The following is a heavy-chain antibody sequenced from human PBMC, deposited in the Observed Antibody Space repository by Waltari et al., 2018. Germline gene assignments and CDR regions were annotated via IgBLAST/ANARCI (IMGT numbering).Heavy chain of an antibody. J-gene: IGHJ6*02. V-gene: IGHV3-74*03. CDR1: GLTFSSYW. CDR3: VRDDPGYGLDV. Sequence: DVHLVESGGGLVQPGGSLRLSCVASGLTFSSYWMHWVRRVPGQGMTCVSHINSDRTGKTYADSVKGRFTVSRDNAKSTLFLQMTSLRAEDTAVYFCVRDDPGYGLDVGGQGTTVTVSS. CDR2: INSDRTGK. D-gene: IGHD7-27*01.